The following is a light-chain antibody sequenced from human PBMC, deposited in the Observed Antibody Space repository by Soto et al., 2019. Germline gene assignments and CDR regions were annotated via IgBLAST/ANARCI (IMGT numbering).Light chain of an antibody. J-gene: IGKJ4*01. Sequence: EIVMTQSPATLSVSPGERATLSCRASQSVSSNLAWYQQKPGQAPRLLIYGASTRATGIPARFSGSGSGTEFTLTISSLQSEDFAIFYCQQFNNWPPITFGGGTKVEIK. CDR3: QQFNNWPPIT. CDR1: QSVSSN. V-gene: IGKV3-15*01. CDR2: GAS.